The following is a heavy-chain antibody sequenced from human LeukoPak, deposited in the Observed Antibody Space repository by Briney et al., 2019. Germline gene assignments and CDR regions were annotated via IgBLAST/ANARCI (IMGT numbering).Heavy chain of an antibody. D-gene: IGHD1-26*01. V-gene: IGHV1-69*05. CDR2: IIPIFGTA. CDR3: ARVHGWELIFDY. J-gene: IGHJ4*02. Sequence: GASVKVSCKASGGTFSSYAISWVRQAPGQGLEWMGGIIPIFGTANYAQKLQGRVTMTTDTSTSTAYMELRSLRSDDTAVYYCARVHGWELIFDYWGQGTLVTVSS. CDR1: GGTFSSYA.